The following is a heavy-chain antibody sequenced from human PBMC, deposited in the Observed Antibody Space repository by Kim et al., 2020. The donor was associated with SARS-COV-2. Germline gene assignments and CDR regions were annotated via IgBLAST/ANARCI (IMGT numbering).Heavy chain of an antibody. Sequence: SETLSLTCTVSGGSISSSSYYWGWIRQPPGKGLEWIGSIYYSGSTYYNPSLKSRVTISVDTSKNQFSLKLSSVTAADTAVYYCARDSGIVVVAAFWFDPWGQGTLVTVSS. CDR3: ARDSGIVVVAAFWFDP. J-gene: IGHJ5*02. CDR2: IYYSGST. CDR1: GGSISSSSYY. D-gene: IGHD2-15*01. V-gene: IGHV4-39*07.